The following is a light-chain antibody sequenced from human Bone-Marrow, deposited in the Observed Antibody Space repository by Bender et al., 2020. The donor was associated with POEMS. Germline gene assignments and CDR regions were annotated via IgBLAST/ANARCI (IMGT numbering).Light chain of an antibody. J-gene: IGLJ3*02. CDR1: SSDVGGYNH. V-gene: IGLV2-14*02. Sequence: QSALTQPASMSGSPGQSISISCTGTSSDVGGYNHVSWYQQHPGKVPRVVIYDTNKRPSGIPDGFSGSKSGTSATLAITGLQTGDEADYYCGTWDNSLGAGLFGGGTKLTVL. CDR3: GTWDNSLGAGL. CDR2: DTN.